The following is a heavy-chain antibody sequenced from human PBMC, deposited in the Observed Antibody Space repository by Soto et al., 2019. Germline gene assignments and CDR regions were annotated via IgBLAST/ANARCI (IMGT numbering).Heavy chain of an antibody. D-gene: IGHD3-10*01. CDR2: FYGDGAT. Sequence: GGSLRLSCAASGFTVSSDHMSWVRQAPGQGLEWVAGFYGDGATSYADSAKGRFTISRDNSKNTLSLQMNRLRAEDTAHYYCVRLSGGPRYWGQGTLVTVS. CDR1: GFTVSSDH. J-gene: IGHJ4*02. CDR3: VRLSGGPRY. V-gene: IGHV3-53*01.